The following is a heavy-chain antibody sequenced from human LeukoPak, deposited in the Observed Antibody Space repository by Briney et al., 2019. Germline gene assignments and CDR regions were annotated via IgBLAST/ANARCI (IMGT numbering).Heavy chain of an antibody. CDR1: GFTFGTYR. Sequence: QPGGSLRLSCAASGFTFGTYRMNWVRQAPGKGLEWVSAISGSGGSTYYADSVKGRFTISRDNSKNTLYLQMNSLRAEDTAVYYCAKGPIAAAVLNWFDPWGQGTLVTVSS. CDR3: AKGPIAAAVLNWFDP. CDR2: ISGSGGST. D-gene: IGHD6-13*01. V-gene: IGHV3-23*01. J-gene: IGHJ5*02.